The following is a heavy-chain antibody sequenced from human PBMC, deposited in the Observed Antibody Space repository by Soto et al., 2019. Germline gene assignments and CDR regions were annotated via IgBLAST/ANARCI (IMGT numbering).Heavy chain of an antibody. CDR3: ARVVVVAAFMDV. CDR2: INHSGST. Sequence: TSETLSLTCAVYGGSFSGYYWSWIRQPPGKGLEWIGEINHSGSTNYNPSLKSRVTISVDTSKNQFSLKLSSVTAADTAVYYCARVVVVAAFMDVWGKGTTVTVSS. CDR1: GGSFSGYY. V-gene: IGHV4-34*01. D-gene: IGHD2-15*01. J-gene: IGHJ6*03.